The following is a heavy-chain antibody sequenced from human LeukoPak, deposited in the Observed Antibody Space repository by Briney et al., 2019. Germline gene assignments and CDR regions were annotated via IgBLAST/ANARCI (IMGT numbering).Heavy chain of an antibody. V-gene: IGHV3-20*04. CDR3: ARYDSSESIYWYFDL. CDR2: INWNGGST. D-gene: IGHD3-22*01. CDR1: GFTFDDYG. J-gene: IGHJ2*01. Sequence: PGGSLRLSCAASGFTFDDYGMSWVRQAPGKGLEWVSGINWNGGSTGYADPVKGRFTISRDNAKNSLYLQMNSLRAEDTASYYCARYDSSESIYWYFDLWGRGTLVTVSS.